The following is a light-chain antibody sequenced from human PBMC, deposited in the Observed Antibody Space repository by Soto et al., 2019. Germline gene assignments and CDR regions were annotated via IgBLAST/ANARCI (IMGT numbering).Light chain of an antibody. V-gene: IGKV1-33*01. CDR2: DAS. CDR3: QQYEDPPVT. Sequence: DIQLTQSPSSLSASVGDRVTFTCQASQGVWNYLNWYQQKSGQAPKLLIHDASNLQTGVPSRFSGSGSGKDFSFTISSLQPEDIATYYCQQYEDPPVTFGGGTKVEIK. CDR1: QGVWNY. J-gene: IGKJ4*01.